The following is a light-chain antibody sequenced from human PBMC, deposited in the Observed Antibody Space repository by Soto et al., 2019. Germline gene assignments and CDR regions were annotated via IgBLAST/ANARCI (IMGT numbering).Light chain of an antibody. CDR1: QSLGSN. CDR3: HQYTNWPAWT. CDR2: GAS. Sequence: EIVMTQSPVTLSVSPGERATLSCRASQSLGSNLAWYQQKPGQAPRLLIYGASTRATGIPARFSGSGSGTDFTLTISSMQSEDFEVYYCHQYTNWPAWTFGQGTKVEIK. V-gene: IGKV3-15*01. J-gene: IGKJ1*01.